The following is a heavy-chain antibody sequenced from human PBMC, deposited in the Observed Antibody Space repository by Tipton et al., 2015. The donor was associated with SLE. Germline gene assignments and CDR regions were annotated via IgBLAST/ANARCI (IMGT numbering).Heavy chain of an antibody. CDR2: ISHSGAT. D-gene: IGHD7-27*01. CDR1: GDTIDGNTYF. CDR3: ARLTPWGYDY. V-gene: IGHV4-39*07. Sequence: LRLSCTVSGDTIDGNTYFWDWIRQPPGKGLMLIGSISHSGATSYNPSLKSRVTISVDTSKNQFSLSLISVTAADTAVYYCARLTPWGYDYWGPGMLVTVSS. J-gene: IGHJ4*02.